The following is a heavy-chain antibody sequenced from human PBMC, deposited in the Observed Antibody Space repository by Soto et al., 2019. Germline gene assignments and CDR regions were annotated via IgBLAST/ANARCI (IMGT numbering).Heavy chain of an antibody. CDR2: IYYSGST. J-gene: IGHJ3*02. D-gene: IGHD6-19*01. CDR3: ARVRVAVGSDAFDI. CDR1: GGSISSGGYY. V-gene: IGHV4-31*03. Sequence: QVQLQESGPGLVKPSQTLSLTCTVSGGSISSGGYYWSWIRQHPGKGLEWIGYIYYSGSTYYNPSLKSRVTISVDTSKNQFSLKLSSVTAADTAVYYCARVRVAVGSDAFDIWGQGTMVTVSS.